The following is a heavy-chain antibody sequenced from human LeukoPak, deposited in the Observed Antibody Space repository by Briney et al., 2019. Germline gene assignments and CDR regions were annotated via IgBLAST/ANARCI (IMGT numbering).Heavy chain of an antibody. CDR1: GYTFTGYY. V-gene: IGHV1-2*02. Sequence: ASVKVSCKASGYTFTGYYMHWVRQAPGQGLEWMGWINPNSGGTNYAQEFQGRVTMTRDTSISTAYMELSRLRSDDTAVYYCARDPGYCSSTSCPMGYWGQGTLVTVSS. J-gene: IGHJ4*02. D-gene: IGHD2-2*01. CDR2: INPNSGGT. CDR3: ARDPGYCSSTSCPMGY.